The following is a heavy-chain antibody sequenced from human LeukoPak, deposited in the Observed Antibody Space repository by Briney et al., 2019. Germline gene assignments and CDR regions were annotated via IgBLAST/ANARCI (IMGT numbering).Heavy chain of an antibody. CDR1: GDSMNGLS. V-gene: IGHV4-59*11. CDR2: IYDTGNT. D-gene: IGHD6-6*01. J-gene: IGHJ4*02. CDR3: ARGVRVGFSSYYFDY. Sequence: SETLSLTCTVSGDSMNGLSWSWIRQSPGKGLEWIAYIYDTGNTNTSPSLKSRVTLSVDTSKKQFSLRLSSVTAADTAVYYCARGVRVGFSSYYFDYWGQGTLVTVSS.